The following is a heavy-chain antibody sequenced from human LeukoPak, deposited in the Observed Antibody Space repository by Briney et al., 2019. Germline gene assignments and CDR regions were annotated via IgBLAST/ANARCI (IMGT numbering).Heavy chain of an antibody. CDR1: GFTFSSNY. J-gene: IGHJ3*02. V-gene: IGHV3-53*01. Sequence: GGSLRLSCAAPGFTFSSNYMSWVRQAPGKGLEWVSVIYSGGSTYYADSVKGRFTISRDNSKNTLYLQMNSLRAEDTAVYYCARGITIFGVVIGAFDIWGHGTMVTVSS. D-gene: IGHD3-3*01. CDR3: ARGITIFGVVIGAFDI. CDR2: IYSGGST.